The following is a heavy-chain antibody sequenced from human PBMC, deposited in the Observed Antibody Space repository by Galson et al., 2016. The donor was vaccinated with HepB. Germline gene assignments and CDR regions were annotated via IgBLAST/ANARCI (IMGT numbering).Heavy chain of an antibody. CDR2: VDYSGNT. CDR3: ARDRGERNWAGTSSFRAPPFNYYGLDV. J-gene: IGHJ6*02. D-gene: IGHD2-2*01. Sequence: SETLSLTCDVSGGSISRGHWWTWVRQPPGKGLDWIGEVDYSGNTNYNPSLKSRVAISVDKSNNQFSLRVNSVTAADTAVYYCARDRGERNWAGTSSFRAPPFNYYGLDVWGQGTTVTVSS. V-gene: IGHV4-4*02. CDR1: GGSISRGHW.